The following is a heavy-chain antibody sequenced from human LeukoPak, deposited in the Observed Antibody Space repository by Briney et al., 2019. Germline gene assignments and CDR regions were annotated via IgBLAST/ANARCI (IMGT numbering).Heavy chain of an antibody. CDR3: ARDPPDYDSSGYYYLYYFDY. CDR1: GGTFSSYA. D-gene: IGHD3-22*01. Sequence: SVKVSCKASGGTFSSYAISWVRQAPGQGLEWMGRIIPIFGTANYARKFQGRVTITTDESTSTAYMELSSLRSEDTAVYYCARDPPDYDSSGYYYLYYFDYWGQGTLVTVSS. V-gene: IGHV1-69*05. CDR2: IIPIFGTA. J-gene: IGHJ4*02.